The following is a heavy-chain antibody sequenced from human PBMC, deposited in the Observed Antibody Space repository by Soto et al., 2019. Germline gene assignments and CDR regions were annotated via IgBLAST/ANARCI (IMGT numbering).Heavy chain of an antibody. J-gene: IGHJ6*02. CDR3: ARGLHDFWSGPPTGGMDV. CDR2: IWYDGSNK. Sequence: QVQLVESGGGVVQPGRSLRLSCAASGFTFSSYGMHWVRQAPGKGLEWVAVIWYDGSNKYYADSVKGRFTISRDNSKNTLYLQMNSLRAEDTAVYYCARGLHDFWSGPPTGGMDVWGQGTTVTVSS. V-gene: IGHV3-33*01. CDR1: GFTFSSYG. D-gene: IGHD3-3*01.